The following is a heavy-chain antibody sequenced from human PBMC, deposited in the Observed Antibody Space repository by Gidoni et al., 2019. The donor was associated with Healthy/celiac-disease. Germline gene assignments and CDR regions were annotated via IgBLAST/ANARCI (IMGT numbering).Heavy chain of an antibody. CDR2: IWYDGSNK. CDR1: GFTFSSYG. V-gene: IGHV3-33*01. Sequence: QVQLVESGGGVVQPGRSLRLSCAASGFTFSSYGMHWVRQAPGKGLEWVAVIWYDGSNKYYADSVKGRFTISRDNSKNTLYLQMNSLRAEDTAVYYCAGLGVWLGNDYWGQGTLVTVSS. CDR3: AGLGVWLGNDY. D-gene: IGHD2-8*02. J-gene: IGHJ4*02.